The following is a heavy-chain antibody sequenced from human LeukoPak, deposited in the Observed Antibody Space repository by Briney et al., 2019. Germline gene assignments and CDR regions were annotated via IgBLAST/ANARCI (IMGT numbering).Heavy chain of an antibody. D-gene: IGHD6-13*01. CDR2: IYYSGST. Sequence: SETLSLTCTVSGGSISSSSYYWGWIRQPPGKGLEWIGSIYYSGSTYYNPSLKSRVTISVDTSKNQFSLKLSSVTAADTAVYYYARQALAAAGPDAFDIWGQGTMVTVSS. CDR1: GGSISSSSYY. V-gene: IGHV4-39*01. J-gene: IGHJ3*02. CDR3: ARQALAAAGPDAFDI.